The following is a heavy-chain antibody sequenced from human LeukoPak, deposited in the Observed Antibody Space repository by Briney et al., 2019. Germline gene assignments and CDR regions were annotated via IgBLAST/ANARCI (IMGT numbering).Heavy chain of an antibody. D-gene: IGHD7-27*01. V-gene: IGHV3-23*01. J-gene: IGHJ2*01. Sequence: GGSLRLSCEASGFTFRTYGMTWVRQAPGKGLEWASGITGSSTWTYYADSVKGRLTISRDNSKNTLHLQMDSLRAEDTAIYYCARELVSLGTGYFDLWGRGTLVTVSS. CDR1: GFTFRTYG. CDR3: ARELVSLGTGYFDL. CDR2: ITGSSTWT.